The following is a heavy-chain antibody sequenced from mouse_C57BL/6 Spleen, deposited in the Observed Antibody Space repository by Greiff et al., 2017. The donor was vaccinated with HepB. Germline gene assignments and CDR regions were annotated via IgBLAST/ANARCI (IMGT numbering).Heavy chain of an antibody. CDR3: GNYYGSSPGLAY. V-gene: IGHV1-26*01. D-gene: IGHD1-1*01. CDR2: INPNNGGT. J-gene: IGHJ3*01. Sequence: EVQLQQSGPELVKPGASVKISCKASGYTFTDYYMNWVKQSHGKSLEWIGDINPNNGGTSYNQKFKGKATLTVDKSSSTAYMELRSLTSEDSAVYYCGNYYGSSPGLAYWGQGTLVTVSA. CDR1: GYTFTDYY.